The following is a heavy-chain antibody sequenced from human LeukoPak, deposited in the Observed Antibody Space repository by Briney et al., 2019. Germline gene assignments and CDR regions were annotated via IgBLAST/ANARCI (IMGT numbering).Heavy chain of an antibody. CDR3: ARDLGYCSSTSCYHWFDP. Sequence: SETLSLTCTVSGGSISSYYWSWIRQPPGKGLEWIGYIYYSGSTNYNPSLKSRVTISVDTSKNQFSLKLSSVTAADTAVYYCARDLGYCSSTSCYHWFDPWGQGTLVTVSS. D-gene: IGHD2-2*01. V-gene: IGHV4-59*01. J-gene: IGHJ5*02. CDR1: GGSISSYY. CDR2: IYYSGST.